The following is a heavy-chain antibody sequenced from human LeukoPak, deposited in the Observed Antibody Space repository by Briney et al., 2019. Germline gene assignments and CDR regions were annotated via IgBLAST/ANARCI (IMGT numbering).Heavy chain of an antibody. CDR2: SNAGNGNT. Sequence: ASVKVSCKASGYTFTSYAMHWVRQAPGQRLEWMGWSNAGNGNTKYSQEFRGRVTITRDTSASTAYMEMSSLRSEDMAVYYCARATQLGGFDYWGQGTLVTVSS. V-gene: IGHV1-3*02. CDR1: GYTFTSYA. J-gene: IGHJ4*02. CDR3: ARATQLGGFDY. D-gene: IGHD6-13*01.